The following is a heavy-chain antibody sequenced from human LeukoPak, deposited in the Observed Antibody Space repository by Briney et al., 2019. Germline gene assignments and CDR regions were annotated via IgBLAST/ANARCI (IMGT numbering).Heavy chain of an antibody. CDR1: GGSIGRYY. CDR3: AREWSAFDY. Sequence: PSETLSLTCSVSGGSIGRYYWSWIRQPPGKGLEWIGYIHYSGSTNYNPSLKSRVTISVDTSKNQLSLRVRSVIAADTAVYYCAREWSAFDYWGQGTLATVSS. D-gene: IGHD2-15*01. CDR2: IHYSGST. J-gene: IGHJ4*02. V-gene: IGHV4-59*13.